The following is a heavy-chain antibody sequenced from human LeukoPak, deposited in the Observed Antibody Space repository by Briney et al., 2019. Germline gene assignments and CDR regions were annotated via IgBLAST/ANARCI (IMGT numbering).Heavy chain of an antibody. V-gene: IGHV4-34*01. D-gene: IGHD5-18*01. Sequence: PSETLSLTCAVYGGSFSGYYWSWIRQPPGEGLEWIGEINHSGSTNYNPSLKSRVTISVDTSKNQFSLKLSSVTAADTAVYYCARRSYGYSVSRYWGQGTLVTVSS. CDR1: GGSFSGYY. J-gene: IGHJ4*02. CDR3: ARRSYGYSVSRY. CDR2: INHSGST.